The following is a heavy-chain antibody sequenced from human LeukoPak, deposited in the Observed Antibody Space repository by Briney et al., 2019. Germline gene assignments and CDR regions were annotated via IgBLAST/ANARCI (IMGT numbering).Heavy chain of an antibody. Sequence: VAPVKVSCKASGGTFSSYAISWVRQAPGQGLEWMGGIIPIFGTANYAQKFQGRVTITADESTSTAYMELSSLRSEDTAVYYCACSPLTSRLGYCTNGVCYYFDYWGQGTLVTVSS. V-gene: IGHV1-69*13. CDR3: ACSPLTSRLGYCTNGVCYYFDY. D-gene: IGHD2-8*01. J-gene: IGHJ4*02. CDR2: IIPIFGTA. CDR1: GGTFSSYA.